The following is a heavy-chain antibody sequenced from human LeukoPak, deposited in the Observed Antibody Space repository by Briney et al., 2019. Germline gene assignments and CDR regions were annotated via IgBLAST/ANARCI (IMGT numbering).Heavy chain of an antibody. CDR2: IRSKAYGGTT. CDR1: GFTLGDYA. D-gene: IGHD3-22*01. V-gene: IGHV3-49*04. CDR3: TRVDLGVVAYYYYYYMDV. J-gene: IGHJ6*03. Sequence: PGGSLRLSCTASGFTLGDYAMSWVRQAPGKGLEWVGFIRSKAYGGTTEYAASVKGRFTISRDDSKSIAYLQMNSLKTEDTAVYYCTRVDLGVVAYYYYYYMDVWGKGTTVTVSS.